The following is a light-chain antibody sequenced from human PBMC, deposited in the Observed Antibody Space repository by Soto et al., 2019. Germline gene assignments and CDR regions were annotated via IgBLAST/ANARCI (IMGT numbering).Light chain of an antibody. V-gene: IGKV3-20*01. CDR2: GAS. CDR3: HQYDSSPLT. J-gene: IGKJ4*01. Sequence: EIVLTQSPGTLSLSPGERATLSCRASQSVSSNYLAWYQRKPGQAPRLLIYGASSRAIDMPNRFSGSGSGTDFTLTITRLEPEDFEVYYCHQYDSSPLTFGGGTKVEIK. CDR1: QSVSSNY.